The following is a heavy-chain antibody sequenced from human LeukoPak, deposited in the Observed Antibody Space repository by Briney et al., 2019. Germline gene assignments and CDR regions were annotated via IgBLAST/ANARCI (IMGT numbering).Heavy chain of an antibody. CDR1: GGSFSGYY. CDR3: ARGRRLFMIFGGSFDP. D-gene: IGHD3/OR15-3a*01. J-gene: IGHJ5*02. Sequence: SETLSLTCAVYGGSFSGYYWSWIRQPPGKGLEWIGEINHSGSTNYNPSLKSRVTISVDTSKNQFSLKLSSVTAADTAVYYCARGRRLFMIFGGSFDPWGQGTLVTVSS. CDR2: INHSGST. V-gene: IGHV4-34*01.